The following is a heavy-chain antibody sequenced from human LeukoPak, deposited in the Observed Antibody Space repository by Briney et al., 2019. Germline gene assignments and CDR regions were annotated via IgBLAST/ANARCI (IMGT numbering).Heavy chain of an antibody. D-gene: IGHD1-7*01. J-gene: IGHJ6*02. V-gene: IGHV1-3*01. Sequence: GASVKVSCTASGYTFTSYAMHWVRQAPGQRLEWMGWINAGNGNTKYSQKFQGRVTITRGTSASTAYMELSSLRSEDTAVYYCARDRNYAYGMDVWGQGTTVTVSS. CDR2: INAGNGNT. CDR1: GYTFTSYA. CDR3: ARDRNYAYGMDV.